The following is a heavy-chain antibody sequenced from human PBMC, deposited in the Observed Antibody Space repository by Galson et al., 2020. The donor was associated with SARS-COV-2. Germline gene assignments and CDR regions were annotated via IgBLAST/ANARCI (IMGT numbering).Heavy chain of an antibody. CDR2: IWYDGSKK. D-gene: IGHD2-21*01. CDR3: AKVGSDCDGNCYLGYYYYMDV. CDR1: GFTFSTFG. V-gene: IGHV3-30*02. Sequence: QLGESLKISCAVSGFTFSTFGMHWVRQAPGKGLEWVAFIWYDGSKKYYADSVKGRFTISRDNSKSVMYLQINSLRDEDTAVYYCAKVGSDCDGNCYLGYYYYMDVWGKGTTVTVSS. J-gene: IGHJ6*03.